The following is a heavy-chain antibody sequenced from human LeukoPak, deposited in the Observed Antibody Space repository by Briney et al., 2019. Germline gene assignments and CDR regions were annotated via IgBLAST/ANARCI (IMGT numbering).Heavy chain of an antibody. CDR3: ARGFGSSYAHY. CDR2: IKEDGSEK. Sequence: SGGSLRLSCVASGFTFSSYWMSWVDQAPGKGLEWVAKIKEDGSEKYYVDSVKGRFTISRDNAEKSLYLQMNSLRAEDTAVYYCARGFGSSYAHYWGQGTLVTVSS. D-gene: IGHD5-18*01. CDR1: GFTFSSYW. J-gene: IGHJ4*02. V-gene: IGHV3-7*05.